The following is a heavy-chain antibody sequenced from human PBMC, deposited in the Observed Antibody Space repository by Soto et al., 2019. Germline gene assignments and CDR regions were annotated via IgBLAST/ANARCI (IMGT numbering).Heavy chain of an antibody. CDR1: VFTFSNYA. Sequence: PGGSLRLSCAASVFTFSNYAMNLVRQAPGKGLEWVAIIGGIGQYAFYADSVKGRFTFSRDNSKNTIYLEMNNLRTEDTAIYFCAKVGTSHISGIEAWCPGTALTVSS. D-gene: IGHD7-27*01. CDR2: IGGIGQYA. CDR3: AKVGTSHISGIEA. V-gene: IGHV3-23*01. J-gene: IGHJ6*02.